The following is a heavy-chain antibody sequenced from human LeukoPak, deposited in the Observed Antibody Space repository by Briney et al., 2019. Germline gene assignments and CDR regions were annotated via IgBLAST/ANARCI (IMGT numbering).Heavy chain of an antibody. Sequence: GGSLRLSCAASGFTFSSYGMNWVRQAPGKGLEWVSAIFGSGGSTYYADSVKGRFTISRDNSKNTLYLQMNSLRAEDTAVYYCAKKHSTGLDPWGQGTLVTVSS. V-gene: IGHV3-23*01. D-gene: IGHD2/OR15-2a*01. CDR3: AKKHSTGLDP. CDR2: IFGSGGST. CDR1: GFTFSSYG. J-gene: IGHJ5*02.